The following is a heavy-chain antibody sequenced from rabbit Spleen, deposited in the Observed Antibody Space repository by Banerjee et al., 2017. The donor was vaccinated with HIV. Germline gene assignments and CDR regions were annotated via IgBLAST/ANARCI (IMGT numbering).Heavy chain of an antibody. CDR2: IYAGSSGST. D-gene: IGHD4-2*01. V-gene: IGHV1S45*01. CDR3: VRDVLPYGGASAAKGYFDL. CDR1: GFDFSNYG. J-gene: IGHJ4*01. Sequence: QEQLVESGGGLVQPGGSLKLSCKASGFDFSNYGVSWVRQAPGKGLEWIACIYAGSSGSTYYASWAKGRFTISKTSSTTVTLQMTSLTAADTATYFCVRDVLPYGGASAAKGYFDLWGPGTLVTVS.